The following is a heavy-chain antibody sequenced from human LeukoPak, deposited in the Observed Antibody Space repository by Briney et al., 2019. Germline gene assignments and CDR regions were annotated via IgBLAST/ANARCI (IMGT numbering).Heavy chain of an antibody. J-gene: IGHJ5*02. CDR1: GYTFTSYG. D-gene: IGHD3-3*01. CDR3: ARVKPYYEWSAGP. V-gene: IGHV1-18*01. Sequence: GASLWVSCTASGYTFTSYGISWVRQAPGQGLEWMGRVSAYNGNTTYAKKPQGRVTNTTDTSTSTGYMELRSLRSGDTAVCYCARVKPYYEWSAGPWGQGTLVTVSS. CDR2: VSAYNGNT.